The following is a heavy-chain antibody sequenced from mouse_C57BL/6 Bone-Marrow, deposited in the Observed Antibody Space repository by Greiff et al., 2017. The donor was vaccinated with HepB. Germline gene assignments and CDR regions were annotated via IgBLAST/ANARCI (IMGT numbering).Heavy chain of an antibody. CDR1: GFTFSSYA. CDR3: ARGSWEGAWFAY. CDR2: ISDGGSYT. Sequence: EVQVVESGGGLVKPGGSLKLSCAASGFTFSSYAMSWVRQTPEKRLEWVATISDGGSYTYYPDNVKGRFTISRDNAKNNLYLQMSHLKSEDTAMYYCARGSWEGAWFAYWGQGTLVTVSA. J-gene: IGHJ3*01. D-gene: IGHD4-1*01. V-gene: IGHV5-4*01.